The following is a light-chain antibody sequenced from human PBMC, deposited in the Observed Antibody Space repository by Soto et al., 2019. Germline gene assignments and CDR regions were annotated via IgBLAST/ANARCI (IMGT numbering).Light chain of an antibody. Sequence: QSVLTQPASVSGSPGQSITISCTGTSSDVGGYNFVSWYQQHPGKAPKLMIYEVSNRPSGVSNRFSGSKSDNTASLTISGLQADDEADYYCSSYTSSSALDRVFGTGTKLTVL. V-gene: IGLV2-14*01. CDR3: SSYTSSSALDRV. J-gene: IGLJ1*01. CDR1: SSDVGGYNF. CDR2: EVS.